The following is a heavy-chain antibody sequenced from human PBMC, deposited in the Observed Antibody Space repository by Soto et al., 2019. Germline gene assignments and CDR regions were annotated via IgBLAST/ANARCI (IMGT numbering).Heavy chain of an antibody. D-gene: IGHD1-1*01. CDR3: VKDNDHAYAF. J-gene: IGHJ1*01. Sequence: GASVKVSCKTSGYTFITSTIHWLRQAPGQRLEWMGWINPGTGNTKFSQTFQGRVTLTRDTSASAVYLELSSLTSEDSAVYFCVKDNDHAYAFWGQGTLVTVSS. CDR2: INPGTGNT. CDR1: GYTFITST. V-gene: IGHV1-3*01.